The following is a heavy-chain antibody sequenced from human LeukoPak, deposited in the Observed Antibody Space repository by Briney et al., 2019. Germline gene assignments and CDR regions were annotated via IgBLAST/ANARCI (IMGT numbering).Heavy chain of an antibody. D-gene: IGHD1-26*01. CDR2: ISGSGGST. CDR3: ARDGLRIVDPFDY. J-gene: IGHJ4*02. V-gene: IGHV3-23*01. CDR1: GFTFSNYA. Sequence: GGSLRLSCAASGFTFSNYAMNWVRQAPGKGLEWVSAISGSGGSTYYADSVKGRFTISRDNSKNTLYLQMNSLRAEDTAVYYCARDGLRIVDPFDYWGQGTLVTVSS.